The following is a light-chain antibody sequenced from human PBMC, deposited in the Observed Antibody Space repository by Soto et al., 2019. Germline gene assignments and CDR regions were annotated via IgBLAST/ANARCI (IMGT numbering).Light chain of an antibody. CDR3: SSYTSSSTLV. V-gene: IGLV2-14*01. Sequence: QSALTQPASVSGSPGQSITISCTGTSSDVSGYNYVSWYQQHPGKAPKLMIYDVSNRPSGVSNRFSGSKSGNTASLTISGLQAEAAADYYCSSYTSSSTLVFGTGTKLTVL. CDR1: SSDVSGYNY. CDR2: DVS. J-gene: IGLJ1*01.